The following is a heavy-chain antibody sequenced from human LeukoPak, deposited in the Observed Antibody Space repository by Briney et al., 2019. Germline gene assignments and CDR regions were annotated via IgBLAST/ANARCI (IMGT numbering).Heavy chain of an antibody. Sequence: GASVKVSCKASGGTFSSYAISWVRQAPGQGLEWMGGIIPIFGTANYAQKFQGRVTITADESTSTAYMELSSLRSEDTAVYYCAREAGGYYYAFDYWGQGTLVTVSS. CDR2: IIPIFGTA. CDR1: GGTFSSYA. CDR3: AREAGGYYYAFDY. V-gene: IGHV1-69*01. D-gene: IGHD3-22*01. J-gene: IGHJ4*02.